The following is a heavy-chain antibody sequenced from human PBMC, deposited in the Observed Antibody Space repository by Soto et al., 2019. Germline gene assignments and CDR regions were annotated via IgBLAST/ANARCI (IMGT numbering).Heavy chain of an antibody. J-gene: IGHJ5*02. D-gene: IGHD3-9*01. V-gene: IGHV4-59*11. CDR1: GGSITSHY. Sequence: SETLSLTCTVSGGSITSHYWSWIRQPPGKGLEWIGYIFHSGSTNYNPSLKSRITISVDTSKNQVVLTMTNMDPVDTATYYCAHSREVYYDILTSSFDPWGQGTLVTVSS. CDR3: AHSREVYYDILTSSFDP. CDR2: IFHSGST.